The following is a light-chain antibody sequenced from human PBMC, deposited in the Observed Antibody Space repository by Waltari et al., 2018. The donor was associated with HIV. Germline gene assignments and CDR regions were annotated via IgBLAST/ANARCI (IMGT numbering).Light chain of an antibody. CDR3: QSFDRSLRGSV. CDR1: SSDVGSYNL. V-gene: IGLV2-14*02. Sequence: QSALTQPASMSGSPGQSITISCSGTSSDVGSYNLVSWYQQHPGIAPKLLIYGSVNRPSGVPDRFSGSKSGTSASLAITGLQPEDEADYFCQSFDRSLRGSVFGGGTKLTVL. J-gene: IGLJ3*02. CDR2: GSV.